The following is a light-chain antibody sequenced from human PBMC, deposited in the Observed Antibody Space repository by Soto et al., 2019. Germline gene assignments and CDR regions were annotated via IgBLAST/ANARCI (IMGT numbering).Light chain of an antibody. CDR1: QSVSSY. V-gene: IGKV3-11*01. CDR3: QQRSNWPPLT. J-gene: IGKJ4*01. Sequence: EIVLTQSPATLSLSPGERATLSCRASQSVSSYLAWYQQKPGQAPRLLIYDASNRATGIPARFSGSGSGTDFTLTISSLKPEDFAVYSCQQRSNWPPLTFGGGTKVEIK. CDR2: DAS.